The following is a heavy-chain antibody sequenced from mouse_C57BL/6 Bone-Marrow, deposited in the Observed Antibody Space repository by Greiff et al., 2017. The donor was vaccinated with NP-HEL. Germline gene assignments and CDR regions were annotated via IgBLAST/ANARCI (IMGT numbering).Heavy chain of an antibody. CDR1: GFTFSSYA. CDR2: ISDGGSYT. Sequence: DVKLQESGGGLVKPGGSLKLSCAASGFTFSSYAMSWVRQTPEKRLEWVATISDGGSYTYYPDNVKGRFTISRDNAKNNLYLQMSHLKSEDTAMYYCARYYWYFDVWGTGTTVTVSS. J-gene: IGHJ1*03. CDR3: ARYYWYFDV. V-gene: IGHV5-4*03.